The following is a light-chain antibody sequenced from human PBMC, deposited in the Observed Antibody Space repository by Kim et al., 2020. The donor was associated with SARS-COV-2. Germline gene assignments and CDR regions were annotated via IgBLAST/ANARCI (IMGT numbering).Light chain of an antibody. CDR1: QIVSSSF. CDR2: GAS. J-gene: IGKJ1*01. V-gene: IGKV3-20*01. CDR3: QQYGSSPQT. Sequence: PGEKSTLPCSASQIVSSSFLAGYQQKPGQAPRLLISGASSWANGIPDRFSGSGSGTDFTLTLSSVEPEDSAVYYCQQYGSSPQTFGQGTKVDIK.